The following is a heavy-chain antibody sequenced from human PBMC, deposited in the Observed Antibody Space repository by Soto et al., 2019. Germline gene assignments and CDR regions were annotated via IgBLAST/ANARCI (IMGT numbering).Heavy chain of an antibody. V-gene: IGHV3-53*01. Sequence: EVQLVESGGGLIQPGGSLRLSCAVSGFTVSNNYMSWVRQAPGKGLEGVSVIYSGGYTAYGDSVKGRFTISRDNSTTTFSLKINSRRATDTAVYLCAAQRGGGGYWGQGTLVTVSS. CDR2: IYSGGYT. D-gene: IGHD6-25*01. CDR1: GFTVSNNY. J-gene: IGHJ4*02. CDR3: AAQRGGGGY.